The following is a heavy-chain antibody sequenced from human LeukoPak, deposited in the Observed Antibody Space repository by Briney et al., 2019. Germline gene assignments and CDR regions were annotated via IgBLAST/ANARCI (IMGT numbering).Heavy chain of an antibody. Sequence: GGSLRLSCAASGFTFSSYAMSWVRQAPGKGLEWVSAISGSGGSTYYADSVKGRFTISRDNSKNTLYLQMNSLRAEDTAVYYCAKVKYYHDSSGYYFDYWGQGTLVTVSS. CDR1: GFTFSSYA. CDR2: ISGSGGST. D-gene: IGHD3-22*01. J-gene: IGHJ4*02. V-gene: IGHV3-23*01. CDR3: AKVKYYHDSSGYYFDY.